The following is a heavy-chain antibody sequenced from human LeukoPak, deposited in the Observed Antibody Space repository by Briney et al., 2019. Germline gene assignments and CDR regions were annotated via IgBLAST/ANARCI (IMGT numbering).Heavy chain of an antibody. CDR3: AKSLRGKSSGWYFWVY. D-gene: IGHD6-19*01. V-gene: IGHV3-30*18. J-gene: IGHJ4*02. CDR2: ISYDGSNK. CDR1: GFTFSSYG. Sequence: GGSLSLSCAASGFTFSSYGLHWVGQAPGKGREWVEVISYDGSNKYYADSVKGRFTISRDNSKNTLYLQMNSLRAEDTAVYYCAKSLRGKSSGWYFWVYWGQGTLVTVSS.